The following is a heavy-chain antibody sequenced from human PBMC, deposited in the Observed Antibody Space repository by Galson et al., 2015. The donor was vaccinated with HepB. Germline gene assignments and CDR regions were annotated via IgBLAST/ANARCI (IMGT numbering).Heavy chain of an antibody. J-gene: IGHJ5*02. CDR3: AIAPDSSSWFKTPFDP. V-gene: IGHV3-48*01. D-gene: IGHD6-13*01. CDR1: GFTFSSYS. Sequence: SLRLSCAASGFTFSSYSMNWVRQAPGKGLEWVSYISSSSSTIYYADSVKGRFTISRDNAKNSLYLQMNSLRAEDTAVYYCAIAPDSSSWFKTPFDPWGQGTLVTVSS. CDR2: ISSSSSTI.